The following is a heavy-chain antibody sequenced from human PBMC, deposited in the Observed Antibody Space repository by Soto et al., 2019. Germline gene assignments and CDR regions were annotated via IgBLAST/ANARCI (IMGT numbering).Heavy chain of an antibody. CDR1: GFTFSSYG. CDR3: AKDPGWYYYYGMDV. V-gene: IGHV3-30*18. Sequence: GGSLRLSXAASGFTFSSYGMQWVSQAPGKGLEWVAVISYDGSNKYYADSVKGRFTISRDNSKNTLYLQMNSLRAEDTAVHYCAKDPGWYYYYGMDVWGQGTTVTVSS. J-gene: IGHJ6*02. CDR2: ISYDGSNK.